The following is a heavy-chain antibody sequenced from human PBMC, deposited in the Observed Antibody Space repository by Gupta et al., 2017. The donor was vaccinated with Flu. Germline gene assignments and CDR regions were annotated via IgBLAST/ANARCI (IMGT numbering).Heavy chain of an antibody. D-gene: IGHD2-15*01. CDR3: ARQAHSSIYYMDV. Sequence: IRQPPGKGLEWIGYIYYSGSTNYNPSLKSRVTISVDTSKNQFSLKLSSVTAADTAVYYCARQAHSSIYYMDVWGKGTTVTVSS. J-gene: IGHJ6*03. V-gene: IGHV4-59*08. CDR2: IYYSGST.